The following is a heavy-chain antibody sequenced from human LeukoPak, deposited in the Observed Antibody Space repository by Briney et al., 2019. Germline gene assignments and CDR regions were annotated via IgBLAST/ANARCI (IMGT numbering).Heavy chain of an antibody. CDR2: IIPILGIA. CDR1: GGTFSSYT. V-gene: IGHV1-69*04. D-gene: IGHD6-19*01. Sequence: SVKVSCMASGGTFSSYTISWVRQAPGQGLEWMGRIIPILGIANYAQKFQGRVTITADKSTSTAYMELSSLRSEDTAVYYCARDLGIAVAGNWFDPWGQGTLVTVSS. J-gene: IGHJ5*02. CDR3: ARDLGIAVAGNWFDP.